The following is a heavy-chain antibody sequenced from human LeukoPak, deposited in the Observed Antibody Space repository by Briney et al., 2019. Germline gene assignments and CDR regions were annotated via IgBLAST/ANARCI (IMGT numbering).Heavy chain of an antibody. CDR1: GFTFSNYW. CDR2: INGDGSDT. V-gene: IGHV3-74*01. D-gene: IGHD2-21*02. J-gene: IGHJ5*02. Sequence: GGSLRLSCAASGFTFSNYWMHWVRQVPGKGPERVSHINGDGSDTGYADSVKGRFTISRDNRKNTVYLQMNSLRAEDTAVYYCARDQLSYCDGDCPWGQGTLVTVSS. CDR3: ARDQLSYCDGDCP.